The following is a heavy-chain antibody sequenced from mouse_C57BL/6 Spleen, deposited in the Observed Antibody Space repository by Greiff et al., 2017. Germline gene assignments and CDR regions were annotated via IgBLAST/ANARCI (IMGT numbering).Heavy chain of an antibody. Sequence: VHVKQSVAELVRPGASVKLSCTASGFNIKNTYMHWVKQRPEQGLEWIGRIDPANGNTKYAPKFQGTATITADTSSNTAYLQISSLTAEDTASYYCARGITTVEDYWGQGTTLTVSS. CDR3: ARGITTVEDY. J-gene: IGHJ2*01. D-gene: IGHD1-1*01. CDR2: IDPANGNT. CDR1: GFNIKNTY. V-gene: IGHV14-3*01.